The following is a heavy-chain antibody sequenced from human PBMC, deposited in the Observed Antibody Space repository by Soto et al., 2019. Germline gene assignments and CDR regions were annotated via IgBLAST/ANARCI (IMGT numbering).Heavy chain of an antibody. CDR2: IGTAGDT. V-gene: IGHV3-13*01. Sequence: GGSLRLSCAASGFTFSSYDMHWVRQATGKGLEWVSAIGTAGDTYYPGSVKGRFTISRENAKNSLYLQMNSLRAGGTAVYYCARGRFGELSIDYWGQGTLVTVSS. CDR3: ARGRFGELSIDY. D-gene: IGHD3-10*01. CDR1: GFTFSSYD. J-gene: IGHJ4*02.